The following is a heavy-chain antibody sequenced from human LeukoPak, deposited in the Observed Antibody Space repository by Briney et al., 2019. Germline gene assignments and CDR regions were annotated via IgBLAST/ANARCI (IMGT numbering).Heavy chain of an antibody. CDR1: GYTFTSYG. D-gene: IGHD2-2*01. CDR2: ISAYNGNT. CDR3: ARDRGGYCSSTSCYSPNY. J-gene: IGHJ4*02. V-gene: IGHV1-18*01. Sequence: ASVKVSCKASGYTFTSYGISWVRQAPGQWLEWMGWISAYNGNTNYAQKLQGRVTMTTDTSTSTAYMELRSLRSDDTAVYYCARDRGGYCSSTSCYSPNYWGQGTLVTVSS.